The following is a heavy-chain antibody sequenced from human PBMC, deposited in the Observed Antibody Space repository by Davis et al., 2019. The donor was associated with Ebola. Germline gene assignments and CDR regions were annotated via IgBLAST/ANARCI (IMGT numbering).Heavy chain of an antibody. CDR2: IRSKANTYAT. D-gene: IGHD2-2*01. V-gene: IGHV3-73*01. CDR1: GFTFSGPA. J-gene: IGHJ6*02. CDR3: TRDRCSSTSCYGWYYYGMDV. Sequence: GGSLTLSCAASGFTFSGPAMHWVRQPSGKGLEWVGRIRSKANTYATAYAASVKRRLTISSDDSKNTAYLQMNSLKTEDTAVYYYTRDRCSSTSCYGWYYYGMDVWGQGTTVTVSS.